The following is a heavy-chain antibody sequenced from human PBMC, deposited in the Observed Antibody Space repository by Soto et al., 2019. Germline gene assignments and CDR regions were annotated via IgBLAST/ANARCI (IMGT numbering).Heavy chain of an antibody. Sequence: GGSLRLSCAASGFTFSSYSMNWVRQAPGKGLEWVSSISSSSSYIYYADSVKGRFTISRDNSKNTLYLQMNSLRAEDTAVYYCAKGRYYDILTGYGNYMDVWGKGTTVTVSS. CDR2: ISSSSSYI. J-gene: IGHJ6*03. V-gene: IGHV3-21*04. CDR3: AKGRYYDILTGYGNYMDV. D-gene: IGHD3-9*01. CDR1: GFTFSSYS.